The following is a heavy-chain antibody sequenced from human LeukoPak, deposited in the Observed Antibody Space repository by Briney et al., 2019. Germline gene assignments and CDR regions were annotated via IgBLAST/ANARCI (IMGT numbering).Heavy chain of an antibody. CDR1: GYTFTGYY. Sequence: ASVKVSCKASGYTFTGYYMHWVRQAPGQGLEWMGWINPNSGGTNYAQKFQGRVTMTRDTSISTAYMELSRLRSDNTAMYYCARAPAFYSNYMDVWGKGTTVTVSS. D-gene: IGHD4-11*01. CDR3: ARAPAFYSNYMDV. CDR2: INPNSGGT. J-gene: IGHJ6*03. V-gene: IGHV1-2*02.